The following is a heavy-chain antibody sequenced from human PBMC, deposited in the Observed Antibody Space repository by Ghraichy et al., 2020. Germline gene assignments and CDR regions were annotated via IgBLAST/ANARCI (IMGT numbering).Heavy chain of an antibody. D-gene: IGHD6-13*01. CDR3: ARDRPIGYSSSWYPYYYYGMDV. CDR1: GDSVSSNSAA. Sequence: SQTLSLTCAISGDSVSSNSAAWNWIRQSPSRGLEWLGRTYYRSKWYNDYAVSVKSRITINPDTSKNQFSLQLNSVTPEDTAVYYCARDRPIGYSSSWYPYYYYGMDVWGQGTTVTVSS. J-gene: IGHJ6*02. V-gene: IGHV6-1*01. CDR2: TYYRSKWYN.